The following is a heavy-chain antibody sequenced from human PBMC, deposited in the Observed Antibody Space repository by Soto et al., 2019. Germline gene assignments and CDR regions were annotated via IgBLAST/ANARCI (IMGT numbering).Heavy chain of an antibody. CDR3: ARDDEGGSYCDLGY. D-gene: IGHD3-10*01. Sequence: QVQLVESGGGVVQPGRSLRLSCAASGFTFSNYIMHWVRQAPGKGLEWVAIILHDGNNKYYADSLKGRFTISRDKSKNTLYRQMTRLRTEDTAIYYWARDDEGGSYCDLGYWGQGTMVTVSS. V-gene: IGHV3-30-3*01. J-gene: IGHJ4*02. CDR2: ILHDGNNK. CDR1: GFTFSNYI.